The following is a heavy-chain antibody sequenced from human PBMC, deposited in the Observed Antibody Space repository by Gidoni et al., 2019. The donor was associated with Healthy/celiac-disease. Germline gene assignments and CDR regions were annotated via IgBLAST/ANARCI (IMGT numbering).Heavy chain of an antibody. V-gene: IGHV3-7*01. D-gene: IGHD5-18*01. CDR1: GVTFSSHW. Sequence: EVQLVESGGGLVQPGGSLRLACAASGVTFSSHWMSWGRQAPGKGLGWVADIRQDSSAQYYVDSVEGQFTISGANAKNSLYLQMNSLRAEGTAVYYCASSGYGYSQPLDYWGQGTLVTVSS. CDR3: ASSGYGYSQPLDY. CDR2: IRQDSSAQ. J-gene: IGHJ4*02.